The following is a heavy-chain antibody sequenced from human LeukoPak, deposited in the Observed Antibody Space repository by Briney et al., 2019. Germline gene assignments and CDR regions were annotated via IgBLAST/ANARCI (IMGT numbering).Heavy chain of an antibody. CDR3: AKDQGGSYPAEGFDY. J-gene: IGHJ4*02. CDR1: GFTFSSYG. D-gene: IGHD1-26*01. V-gene: IGHV3-33*06. CDR2: IWYDGSNK. Sequence: QPGGSLRLSCAASGFTFSSYGMHWVPQAPGKGPEWVSVIWYDGSNKYYADSVKGRFTISRDNSKNTLYLQMNSLRAEDTAVYYCAKDQGGSYPAEGFDYWGQGTLVTVSS.